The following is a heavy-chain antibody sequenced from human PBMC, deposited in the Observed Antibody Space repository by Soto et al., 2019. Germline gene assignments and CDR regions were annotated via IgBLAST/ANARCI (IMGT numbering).Heavy chain of an antibody. CDR1: GFTFSSYS. Sequence: GGSLRLSCAASGFTFSSYSMNLVRQATGKGLEWVSYISSSSSTIYYADSVKGRFTISRDNAKNSLYLQMNSLRDEDTAVYYCAREIRYFDWLGPYDAFDIWGQGTMVTVSS. V-gene: IGHV3-48*02. CDR3: AREIRYFDWLGPYDAFDI. CDR2: ISSSSSTI. D-gene: IGHD3-9*01. J-gene: IGHJ3*02.